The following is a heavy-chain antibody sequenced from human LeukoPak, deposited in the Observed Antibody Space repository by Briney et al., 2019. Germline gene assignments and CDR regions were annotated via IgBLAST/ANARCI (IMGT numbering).Heavy chain of an antibody. Sequence: ASVKVSCKASGYTFTTYAMNWVRQAPGQGLQWMGVINPSGGGTNFAQNFPGRVSLTRDTSTSTVYMELSSLRSDDTALYYCAGSNSSGYLDAGLWGQGTLVTVSS. V-gene: IGHV1-46*01. J-gene: IGHJ4*02. D-gene: IGHD3-22*01. CDR2: INPSGGGT. CDR1: GYTFTTYA. CDR3: AGSNSSGYLDAGL.